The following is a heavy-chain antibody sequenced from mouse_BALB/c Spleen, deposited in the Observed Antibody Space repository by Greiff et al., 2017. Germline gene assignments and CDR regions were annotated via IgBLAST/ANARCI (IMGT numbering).Heavy chain of an antibody. CDR2: ILPGSGST. Sequence: QVQLKQSGAELMKPGASVKISCKATGYTFSSYWIEWVKQRPGHGLEWIGEILPGSGSTNYNEKFKGKATFTAVTSSNTAYMQLSSLTSEDSAVYYCAGDNYYGSSSFDYWGQGTTLTVSS. V-gene: IGHV1-9*01. CDR1: GYTFSSYW. J-gene: IGHJ2*01. D-gene: IGHD1-1*01. CDR3: AGDNYYGSSSFDY.